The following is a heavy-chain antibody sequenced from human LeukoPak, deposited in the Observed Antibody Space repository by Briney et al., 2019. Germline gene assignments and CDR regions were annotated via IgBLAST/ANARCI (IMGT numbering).Heavy chain of an antibody. CDR3: AKYKGSYYYMDV. J-gene: IGHJ6*03. CDR1: GFTFSSYG. Sequence: RGSLRLSCAASGFTFSSYGMSWVRQAPGKGLEWVSAISGSGGSTYYADSVKGRFTISRDNSENTLYLQMNSLRAEDTAVYYCAKYKGSYYYMDVWGKGTTVTISS. D-gene: IGHD1-14*01. CDR2: ISGSGGST. V-gene: IGHV3-23*01.